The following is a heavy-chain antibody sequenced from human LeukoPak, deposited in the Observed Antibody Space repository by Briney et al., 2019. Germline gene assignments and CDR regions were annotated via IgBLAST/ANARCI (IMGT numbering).Heavy chain of an antibody. J-gene: IGHJ4*02. D-gene: IGHD6-6*01. V-gene: IGHV3-23*01. CDR2: ISGSGGST. CDR1: GFTFSSYA. Sequence: GESLKISCAASGFTFSSYAMSWVRQAPGKGLEWASAISGSGGSTYYADSVKGRFTISRDNSKNTLYLQMNSLRAEDTAVYYCAPPGRLVSLWGQGALVTVSS. CDR3: APPGRLVSL.